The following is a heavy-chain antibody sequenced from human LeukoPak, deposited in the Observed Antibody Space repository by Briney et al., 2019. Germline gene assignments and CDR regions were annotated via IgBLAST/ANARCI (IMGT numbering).Heavy chain of an antibody. CDR3: ATSGSRTPSYYYGMDV. V-gene: IGHV1-69*13. Sequence: TVKVCCKASGGTFSSYAISWVRQAPGQGLEWMGGIIPIFGTANYVQKFQGRVTITADESTSTAYMELSSLRSEDTAVYYCATSGSRTPSYYYGMDVWGQGTTVTVSS. J-gene: IGHJ6*02. CDR2: IIPIFGTA. CDR1: GGTFSSYA. D-gene: IGHD1-26*01.